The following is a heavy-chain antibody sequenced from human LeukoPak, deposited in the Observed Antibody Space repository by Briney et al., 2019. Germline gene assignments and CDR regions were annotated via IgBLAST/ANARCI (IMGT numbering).Heavy chain of an antibody. Sequence: SVKVSCKASGGTFSSYAISCVRQAPGQGLEWMGGIIPIFGTANYAQKFQGRVTITADESTSTAYMELSSLRSEDTAVYYCARDMRGPYWYYFDYWGQGTLVTVSS. D-gene: IGHD2-15*01. CDR2: IIPIFGTA. J-gene: IGHJ4*02. CDR1: GGTFSSYA. V-gene: IGHV1-69*13. CDR3: ARDMRGPYWYYFDY.